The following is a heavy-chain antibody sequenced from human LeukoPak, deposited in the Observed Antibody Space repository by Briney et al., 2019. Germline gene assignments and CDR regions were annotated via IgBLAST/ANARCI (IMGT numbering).Heavy chain of an antibody. V-gene: IGHV1-69*13. CDR2: IIPIFGTA. CDR3: ARGSEIYDFWSGRTNWFDP. Sequence: GASVKVSCKASGGTFGSYAISWVRQAPGQGLEWMGGIIPIFGTANYAQKFQGRVTITADESTSTAYMELSSLRSEDTAVYYCARGSEIYDFWSGRTNWFDPWGQGTLVTVSS. CDR1: GGTFGSYA. D-gene: IGHD3-3*01. J-gene: IGHJ5*02.